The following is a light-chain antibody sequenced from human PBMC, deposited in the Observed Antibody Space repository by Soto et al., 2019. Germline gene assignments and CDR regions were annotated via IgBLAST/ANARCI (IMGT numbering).Light chain of an antibody. Sequence: EIVLTQSPGTLSLSPGERATLSCRASQIIRSTFLAWYQQKPGQAPRLLIHGVSNRATGIPDSFSGSGSGTDFNLIISRLEPEDFAVYYCQQYDGSPETFGQGTKVEIK. V-gene: IGKV3-20*01. CDR3: QQYDGSPET. J-gene: IGKJ1*01. CDR1: QIIRSTF. CDR2: GVS.